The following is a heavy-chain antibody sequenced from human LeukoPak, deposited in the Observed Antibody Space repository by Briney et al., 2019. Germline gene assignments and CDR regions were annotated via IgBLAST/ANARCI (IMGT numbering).Heavy chain of an antibody. CDR2: IIPIFGTA. D-gene: IGHD3-10*01. Sequence: SVKVSCKASGGTFSSYAISWVRQAPGQGLEWMGGIIPIFGTANYAQKFQGRVTITADESTSTAYMELSSLRSEDTAVYYCAGDGGTMVRGVTSSPGRYYYYYVDVWGKGTTVTVSS. CDR3: AGDGGTMVRGVTSSPGRYYYYYVDV. CDR1: GGTFSSYA. J-gene: IGHJ6*03. V-gene: IGHV1-69*13.